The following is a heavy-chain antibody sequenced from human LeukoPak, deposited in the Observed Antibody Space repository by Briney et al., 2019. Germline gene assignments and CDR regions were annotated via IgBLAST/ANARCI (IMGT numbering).Heavy chain of an antibody. Sequence: SETLSLTCAVYGGSFSGYYWSWIRQPAGKGLEWIGRIYTSGSTNYNPSLKSRVTMSVDTSKNQFSLKLSSVTAAATAVYYCARGTAIQLRSVAEYLLYWGHGTLVTVSS. CDR1: GGSFSGYY. D-gene: IGHD5-18*01. J-gene: IGHJ1*01. CDR3: ARGTAIQLRSVAEYLLY. CDR2: IYTSGST. V-gene: IGHV4-59*10.